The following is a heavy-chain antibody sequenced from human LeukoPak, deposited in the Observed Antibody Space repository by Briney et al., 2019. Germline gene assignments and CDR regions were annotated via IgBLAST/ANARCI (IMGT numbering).Heavy chain of an antibody. CDR2: ISPSGGST. Sequence: ASVKVSCKAFGYTFTSNYMHWVRQAPGQGPEWMGVISPSGGSTTYAQKFQGRVTLTRDMSTSTDYLELSSLRSEDTAVYYCARDNSVREEAWWSNPWGQGTLVTVSS. CDR1: GYTFTSNY. CDR3: ARDNSVREEAWWSNP. J-gene: IGHJ5*02. D-gene: IGHD3-10*01. V-gene: IGHV1-46*01.